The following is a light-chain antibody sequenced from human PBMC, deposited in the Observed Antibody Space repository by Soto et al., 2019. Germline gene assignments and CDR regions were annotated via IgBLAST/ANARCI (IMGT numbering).Light chain of an antibody. CDR1: SSDVGRYDY. J-gene: IGLJ2*01. V-gene: IGLV2-11*01. CDR2: DVN. Sequence: QSALTQPRSVSGSPGQSVTISCTGTSSDVGRYDYVSWYQHHPGKAPKLLIYDVNKWPSGVPDRFSDSKSGNTASLSISGLQAEDEADYYCCSKAGTSTAVFGGGTKLTVL. CDR3: CSKAGTSTAV.